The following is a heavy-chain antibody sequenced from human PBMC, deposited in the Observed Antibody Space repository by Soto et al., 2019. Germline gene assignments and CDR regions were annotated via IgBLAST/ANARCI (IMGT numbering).Heavy chain of an antibody. CDR1: GGTFSSYA. J-gene: IGHJ3*01. CDR3: ARERGGAIIVGVTGTFDV. CDR2: IIAILGKA. D-gene: IGHD3-22*01. Sequence: QVQLVQSGAEVKKPGSSVKVSRKASGGTFSSYAISWVRQAPGQGLEWMGGIIAILGKANYAEKFQGRVTITADESTSTAYMELSSLRSEDTAVYYCARERGGAIIVGVTGTFDVWGQGTLVTVSS. V-gene: IGHV1-69*01.